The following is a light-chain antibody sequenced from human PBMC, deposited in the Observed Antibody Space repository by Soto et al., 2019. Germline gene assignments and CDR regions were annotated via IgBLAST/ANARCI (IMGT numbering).Light chain of an antibody. CDR3: QQRSNWPLIT. J-gene: IGKJ5*01. CDR2: GVS. V-gene: IGKV3-11*01. CDR1: QSVSSN. Sequence: EIVMTQSPATLSVSPGERATLSCRASQSVSSNLAWYHQKPGQAPRLLMYGVSNRATGIPARFSGSGSGTDFTLTISSLEPEDFAVYYCQQRSNWPLITFGQGTRLEIK.